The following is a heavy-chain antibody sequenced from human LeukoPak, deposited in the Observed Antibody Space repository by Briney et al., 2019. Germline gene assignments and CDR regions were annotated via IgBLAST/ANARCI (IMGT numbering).Heavy chain of an antibody. Sequence: GGSLRLSCAASGFTFSSSAMNWVRQAPGKGLEWVSPISNNGGYTYYADSVQGRFTISRDNSKSTLCLQMNSLRAEDTAVYYCAKQLGYCSDGSCYFPYWGQGTLVTVSS. V-gene: IGHV3-23*01. D-gene: IGHD2-15*01. CDR3: AKQLGYCSDGSCYFPY. CDR1: GFTFSSSA. J-gene: IGHJ4*02. CDR2: ISNNGGYT.